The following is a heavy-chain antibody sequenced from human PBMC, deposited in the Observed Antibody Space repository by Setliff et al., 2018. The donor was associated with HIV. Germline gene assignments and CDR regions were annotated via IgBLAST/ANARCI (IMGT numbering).Heavy chain of an antibody. D-gene: IGHD3-3*01. J-gene: IGHJ4*02. Sequence: ASVKVSCKASGYSFTSDYMHWVRQAPGQGLEWMGIINPTGASTTYAQQFQGRVTMTRDTSTSTVYMELSSLRSEDTAVYYCTRDIGEAYYNFWDAYEYFDYWGQGTQVTVSS. CDR2: INPTGAST. CDR3: TRDIGEAYYNFWDAYEYFDY. V-gene: IGHV1-46*03. CDR1: GYSFTSDY.